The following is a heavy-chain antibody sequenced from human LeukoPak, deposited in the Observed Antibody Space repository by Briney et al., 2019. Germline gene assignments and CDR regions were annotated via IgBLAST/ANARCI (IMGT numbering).Heavy chain of an antibody. Sequence: GGSLQISCKGSGYSFTSYWIGWVRQLPGKGLEWMGIIYPGDSDTRYSPSFQGQVTISADKSISTAYLQWSSLKASDTAMYYCARRGYCSSTACSAAAFHIWGQGTMVTVSS. J-gene: IGHJ3*02. CDR3: ARRGYCSSTACSAAAFHI. D-gene: IGHD2-2*01. V-gene: IGHV5-51*01. CDR2: IYPGDSDT. CDR1: GYSFTSYW.